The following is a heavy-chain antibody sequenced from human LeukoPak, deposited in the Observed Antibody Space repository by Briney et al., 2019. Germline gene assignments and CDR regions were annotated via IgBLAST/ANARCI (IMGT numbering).Heavy chain of an antibody. Sequence: SETLSLTCTVSGGSVSSSSWSWIRQPPGKGLEWIGYIYYSGSTNYNPSLESRVTLSVDMSKNQFSLKLNSVIAADTAVYYCASSGSGSYRWFDPWGQGTLVTVSS. CDR1: GGSVSSSS. J-gene: IGHJ5*02. CDR3: ASSGSGSYRWFDP. CDR2: IYYSGST. V-gene: IGHV4-59*02. D-gene: IGHD1-26*01.